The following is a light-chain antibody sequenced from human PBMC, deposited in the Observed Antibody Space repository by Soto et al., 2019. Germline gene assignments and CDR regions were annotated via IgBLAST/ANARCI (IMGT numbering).Light chain of an antibody. CDR1: QSLVSSNGNTF. CDR3: MQATHWPLT. Sequence: DVVMTQSPLSLPVTLGQPASIPCRSSQSLVSSNGNTFLIWFQQRPGQSPRRLIYKDSNRDSAVPDRFTGSGSGTDFTLEISRVEADDVGVYYCMQATHWPLTFGQGTKVEIK. V-gene: IGKV2-30*01. CDR2: KDS. J-gene: IGKJ1*01.